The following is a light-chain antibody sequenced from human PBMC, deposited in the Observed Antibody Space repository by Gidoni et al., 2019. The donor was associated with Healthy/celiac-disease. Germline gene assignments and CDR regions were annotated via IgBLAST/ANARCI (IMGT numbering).Light chain of an antibody. CDR1: QSISSW. V-gene: IGKV1-5*01. J-gene: IGKJ1*01. CDR2: DAS. CDR3: QQYNSYLWT. Sequence: LPMTQSPSTLSASVGDRVTITCRASQSISSWLAWYQQKPGKAPKLLIYDASSLESGVPSRFSGSGSGTEFTLTISSLQPDDFATYYCQQYNSYLWTFGQGTKVEIK.